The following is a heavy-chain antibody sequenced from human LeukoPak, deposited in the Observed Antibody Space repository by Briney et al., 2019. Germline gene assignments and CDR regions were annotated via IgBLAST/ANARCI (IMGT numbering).Heavy chain of an antibody. CDR2: IYYSGDT. Sequence: SETLSLTCTVSDGAIAGYSWSWIRQAPGKGLEWIGYIYYSGDTNYNPSLQSRVTVSVDASKNQFSLRLTSVSAADTAVYYCVRGPYGSGISNWFDPWGQGTQVIVSS. J-gene: IGHJ5*02. D-gene: IGHD3-10*01. CDR3: VRGPYGSGISNWFDP. V-gene: IGHV4-59*01. CDR1: DGAIAGYS.